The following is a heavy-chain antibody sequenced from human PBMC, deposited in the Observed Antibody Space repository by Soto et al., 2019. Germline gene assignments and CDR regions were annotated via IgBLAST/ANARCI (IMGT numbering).Heavy chain of an antibody. J-gene: IGHJ6*02. D-gene: IGHD3-3*01. Sequence: QVQLQQWGAGLLKPSETLSLTCAVYGGSFSGYYWSWIRQPPGKGLEWIGEINHSGSTNYNPSLSSRFTLSVDTSKTQFSLKLSSVTAADTAVYYCARGRGLRFLEWLPSYYYYGMDVWGQGTTVTVSS. CDR2: INHSGST. CDR3: ARGRGLRFLEWLPSYYYYGMDV. CDR1: GGSFSGYY. V-gene: IGHV4-34*01.